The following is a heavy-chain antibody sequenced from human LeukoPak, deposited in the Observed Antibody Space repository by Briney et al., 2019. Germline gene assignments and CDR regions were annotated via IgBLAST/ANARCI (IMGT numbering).Heavy chain of an antibody. D-gene: IGHD5-24*01. V-gene: IGHV3-66*01. CDR1: EFSVGSNY. J-gene: IGHJ4*02. CDR3: AKDDRWLQFCC. Sequence: GGSLRLSCPASEFSVGSNYMTWVRQAPGKGLEWVSLIYSGGSTYYADSVKGRFTISRDNSKNTLYLQMNSLRAEDTAVYYCAKDDRWLQFCCWGQGTLVTVSA. CDR2: IYSGGST.